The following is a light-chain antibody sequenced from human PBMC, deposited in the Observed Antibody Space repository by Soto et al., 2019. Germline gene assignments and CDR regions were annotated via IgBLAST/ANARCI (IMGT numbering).Light chain of an antibody. CDR3: AAWDDSLSGLV. Sequence: QSVLNQPPSASGTPGQRVTISCSGSSSNIGSNYVYWYQQLPGTAPKLLIYRNNQRPSGVPDRFSGSKSGTSASLAISGLRSEDEADYYCAAWDDSLSGLVFGTGTKVTVL. V-gene: IGLV1-47*01. J-gene: IGLJ1*01. CDR1: SSNIGSNY. CDR2: RNN.